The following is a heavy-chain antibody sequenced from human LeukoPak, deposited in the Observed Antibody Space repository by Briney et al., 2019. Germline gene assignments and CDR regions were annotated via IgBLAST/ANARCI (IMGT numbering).Heavy chain of an antibody. D-gene: IGHD3-3*01. CDR2: IYYSGST. Sequence: SETLSLTCTVSGDSISSSSYYWCWIRQPPGKGLEWIGSIYYSGSTYYNPSLKSRVTISVDTSKNQFSLKLTSVTAADTAVYYCARRSEDDFWSGSIHRYRTPETWGQGTLVTVSS. J-gene: IGHJ4*02. CDR3: ARRSEDDFWSGSIHRYRTPET. V-gene: IGHV4-39*07. CDR1: GDSISSSSYY.